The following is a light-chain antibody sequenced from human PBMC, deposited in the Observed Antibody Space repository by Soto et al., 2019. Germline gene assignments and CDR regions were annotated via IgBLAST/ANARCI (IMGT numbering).Light chain of an antibody. V-gene: IGKV2-30*01. J-gene: IGKJ1*01. CDR2: KVS. Sequence: DVVMTQSPLSLPVTLGQPASISCRSSQSLVSSDGNTYLIWFQQRPGQSPRRLIYKVSNRDSGVPDRFSGSGSGTDFTLEISRVEAEDFGFYYCMQATHWPWTFGQGTKVEIK. CDR1: QSLVSSDGNTY. CDR3: MQATHWPWT.